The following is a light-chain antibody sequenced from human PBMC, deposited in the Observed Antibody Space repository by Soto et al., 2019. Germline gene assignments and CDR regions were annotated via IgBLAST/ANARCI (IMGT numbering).Light chain of an antibody. Sequence: EIVLTPSPATLSLPPLERATLSCRASQSVGNSLAWYQQKPGQAPGLLIHEVSTRATGIPARFSGSGSGTDFTLTSSSLEPEDFAVYYCHQHSDWPLTFGAGTKGDNK. CDR3: HQHSDWPLT. V-gene: IGKV3-11*01. CDR1: QSVGNS. J-gene: IGKJ4*01. CDR2: EVS.